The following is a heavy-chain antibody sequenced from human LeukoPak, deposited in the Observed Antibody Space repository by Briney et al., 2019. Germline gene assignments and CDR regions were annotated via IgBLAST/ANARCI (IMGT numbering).Heavy chain of an antibody. CDR2: INWNGGST. J-gene: IGHJ4*02. Sequence: GGSLRLSCAASGFTFDDYGMSWVRQAPGKGLEWVSGINWNGGSTGYADSVKGRFTISRDNAKNSLYLQMNSLRVEDTALYYCASLPTGGRSTSDYWGQGTLVTVSS. D-gene: IGHD2-2*01. V-gene: IGHV3-20*04. CDR1: GFTFDDYG. CDR3: ASLPTGGRSTSDY.